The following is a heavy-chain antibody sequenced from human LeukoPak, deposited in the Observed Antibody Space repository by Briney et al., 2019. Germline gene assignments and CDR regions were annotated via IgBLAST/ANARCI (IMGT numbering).Heavy chain of an antibody. CDR1: GFTFSSYS. V-gene: IGHV3-21*01. J-gene: IGHJ4*02. Sequence: AGGSLRLSCAASGFTFSSYSMNWVRQAPGKGLEWVSSISSGSSYIYYADSVKGRFTISRDNAKNSLYLQMNSLRAEDTAVYYCAKSSNYYLEYYFDYWGQGTLVTVSS. D-gene: IGHD3-10*01. CDR3: AKSSNYYLEYYFDY. CDR2: ISSGSSYI.